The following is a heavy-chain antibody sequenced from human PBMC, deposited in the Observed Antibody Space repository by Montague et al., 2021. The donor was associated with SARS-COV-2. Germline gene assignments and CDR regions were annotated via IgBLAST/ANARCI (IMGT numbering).Heavy chain of an antibody. CDR2: IFHSGTI. CDR3: ATLSRRTAAGTRDYFGLDV. Sequence: SETLSLTCRVSGDSIGTSTWWTWVRQTPGKGLEWIGEIFHSGTINYNPSLKSRVSISVDKSNNQFSLRLSSLIAADTAVYYCATLSRRTAAGTRDYFGLDVWGKGTTVVVSS. J-gene: IGHJ6*04. CDR1: GDSIGTSTW. V-gene: IGHV4-4*02. D-gene: IGHD6-13*01.